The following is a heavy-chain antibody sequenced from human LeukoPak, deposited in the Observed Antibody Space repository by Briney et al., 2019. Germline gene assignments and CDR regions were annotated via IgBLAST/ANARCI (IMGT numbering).Heavy chain of an antibody. D-gene: IGHD1-26*01. Sequence: SVKVSCKASGGTFSSYAISWVRQAPGQGLEWMGRVIPIFGTANYAQKFQGRVTITTDGSTSTAYMELSSLRSDDTAVYYCARESGRYYFDYWGQGTLVTVSS. CDR2: VIPIFGTA. CDR3: ARESGRYYFDY. J-gene: IGHJ4*02. CDR1: GGTFSSYA. V-gene: IGHV1-69*05.